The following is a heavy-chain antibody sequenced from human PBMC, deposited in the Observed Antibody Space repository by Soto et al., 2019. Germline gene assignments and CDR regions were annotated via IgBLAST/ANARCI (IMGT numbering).Heavy chain of an antibody. D-gene: IGHD3-22*01. CDR3: ARVLPLVFPRYDSSGPADY. Sequence: SETLSLTCTVSGGSISSSSYYWGWIRQPPGKGLEWIGSIYYSGSTYYNPSLKSRVTISVDTSKNQFSLKLSSVTAADTAVYYCARVLPLVFPRYDSSGPADYWGQGTLVTVSS. V-gene: IGHV4-39*01. CDR1: GGSISSSSYY. J-gene: IGHJ4*02. CDR2: IYYSGST.